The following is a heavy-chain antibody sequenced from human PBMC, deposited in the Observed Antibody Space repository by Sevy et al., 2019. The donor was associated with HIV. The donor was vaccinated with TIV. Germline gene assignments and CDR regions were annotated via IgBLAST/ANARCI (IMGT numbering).Heavy chain of an antibody. J-gene: IGHJ5*02. CDR3: ARGAHCSGGSCYRNQCPRRYKTWFDP. Sequence: SETLSLTCAVYGGSFSGYYWSWIRQPPGKGLEWIGEINHSGSTNYNPSLKSRVTISVDTSKNQFSLKRSSVTAADTAVYYCARGAHCSGGSCYRNQCPRRYKTWFDPWGQGTLVTVSS. CDR2: INHSGST. CDR1: GGSFSGYY. D-gene: IGHD2-15*01. V-gene: IGHV4-34*01.